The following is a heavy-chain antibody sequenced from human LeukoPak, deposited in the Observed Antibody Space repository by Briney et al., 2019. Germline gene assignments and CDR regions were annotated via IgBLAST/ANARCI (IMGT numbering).Heavy chain of an antibody. CDR1: GFTFDDYA. V-gene: IGHV3-9*01. Sequence: GGSLRLSCAASGFTFDDYAMHWVRQAPGKGLEWVSGISWNSGSIGYADSVKGRFTISRDNSKNTLYLQMNSLRAEDTAVYYCARDSGDYVDYWGQGTLVTVSS. CDR2: ISWNSGSI. J-gene: IGHJ4*02. CDR3: ARDSGDYVDY.